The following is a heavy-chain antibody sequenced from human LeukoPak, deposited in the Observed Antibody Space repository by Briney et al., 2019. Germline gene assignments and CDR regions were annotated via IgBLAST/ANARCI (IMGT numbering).Heavy chain of an antibody. J-gene: IGHJ4*02. D-gene: IGHD6-13*01. CDR2: ISAYNGNT. Sequence: GASVKVSCKASGYTFTSYGISWLRQAPGQGLEWMGWISAYNGNTNYAQKLQGRVTMTTDTSTSTAYMELRSLRSDDTAVYYCARARAGIAAAGVFDYWGQGTLVTVSS. CDR3: ARARAGIAAAGVFDY. V-gene: IGHV1-18*01. CDR1: GYTFTSYG.